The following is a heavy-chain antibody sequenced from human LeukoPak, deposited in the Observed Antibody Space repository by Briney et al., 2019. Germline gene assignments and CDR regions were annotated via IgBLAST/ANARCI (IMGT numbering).Heavy chain of an antibody. CDR1: GFTFSSYG. CDR3: AKDFTIFGVAYYMDV. D-gene: IGHD3-3*01. Sequence: GGSLRLSCAASGFTFSSYGMHWVRQALGKGLEWVAFIRYDGSNKYYADSVKGRFTISRDNSKNTLYLQMNSLRAEDTAVYYCAKDFTIFGVAYYMDVWGKGTTVTVSS. V-gene: IGHV3-30*02. CDR2: IRYDGSNK. J-gene: IGHJ6*03.